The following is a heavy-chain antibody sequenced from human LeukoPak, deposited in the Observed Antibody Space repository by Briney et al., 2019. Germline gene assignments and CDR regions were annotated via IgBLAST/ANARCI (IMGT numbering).Heavy chain of an antibody. V-gene: IGHV1-69*13. D-gene: IGHD3-16*01. Sequence: ASVKVSCKASGGTFSSYAISWVRQAPGQGLEWMGGIIPIFGTANYAQKFQGRVTITADESTSTAYMELSSLRSEDTAVYYCARDPPTLGGRFQALYGMDVWGQGTTVTVSS. CDR2: IIPIFGTA. CDR3: ARDPPTLGGRFQALYGMDV. J-gene: IGHJ6*02. CDR1: GGTFSSYA.